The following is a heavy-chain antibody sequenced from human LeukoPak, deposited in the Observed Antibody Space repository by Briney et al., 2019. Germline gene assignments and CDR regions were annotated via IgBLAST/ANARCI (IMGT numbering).Heavy chain of an antibody. CDR1: GDSISNYY. J-gene: IGHJ4*02. CDR3: ARTGSLTMVRGVIGN. CDR2: IYTSGST. V-gene: IGHV4-4*07. Sequence: SETLSLTCTVSGDSISNYYWSWIRQPAGKGLEWIGRIYTSGSTNYNPSLKSRVTMSVDTSKNQFSLKLSSVTAADTAVYYCARTGSLTMVRGVIGNWGQGTLVTVSS. D-gene: IGHD3-10*01.